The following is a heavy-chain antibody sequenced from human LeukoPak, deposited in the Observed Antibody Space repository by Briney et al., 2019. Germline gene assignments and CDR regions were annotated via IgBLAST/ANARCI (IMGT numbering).Heavy chain of an antibody. J-gene: IGHJ4*02. D-gene: IGHD6-6*01. Sequence: SETLSLTCTVSGGSISSYYWSWIRQPPGKGLEWIGYIYYSGSTNDNPSLKSRVTISVDTSKNQFSLKLSSVTAADTAVYYCARDSSSHGFDYWGQGTLDTVSS. CDR1: GGSISSYY. CDR3: ARDSSSHGFDY. V-gene: IGHV4-59*01. CDR2: IYYSGST.